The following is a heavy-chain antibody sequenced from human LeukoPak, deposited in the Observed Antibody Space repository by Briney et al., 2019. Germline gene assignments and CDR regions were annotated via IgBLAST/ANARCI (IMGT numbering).Heavy chain of an antibody. D-gene: IGHD3-9*01. CDR3: ASHILTGYYSGSYGGLDY. V-gene: IGHV4-4*02. J-gene: IGHJ4*02. CDR2: IYDSGST. Sequence: SRSMSLTCAVSAASLGSSNSWSWGRLHTGKGLEWIGEIYDSGSTNYNRSLNSRVSISVYKSKNQLTLKLSCETAADTAVYYCASHILTGYYSGSYGGLDYWGQGTLVTVSS. CDR1: AASLGSSNS.